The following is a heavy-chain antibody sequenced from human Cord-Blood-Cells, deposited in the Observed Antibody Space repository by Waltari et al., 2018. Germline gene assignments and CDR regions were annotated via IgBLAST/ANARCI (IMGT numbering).Heavy chain of an antibody. J-gene: IGHJ4*02. CDR2: IWYDGSNK. CDR3: AREVGIAARRGAGIDY. V-gene: IGHV3-33*01. CDR1: GFTFSSYG. Sequence: QVQLVESGGGVVQPGRSLRLSCAASGFTFSSYGMHWVRQAPGKGLEWVAVIWYDGSNKYYADSVKGRFTISRDNSKNTLYLQMNSLRAEDTAVYYCAREVGIAARRGAGIDYWGQGTLVTVSS. D-gene: IGHD6-6*01.